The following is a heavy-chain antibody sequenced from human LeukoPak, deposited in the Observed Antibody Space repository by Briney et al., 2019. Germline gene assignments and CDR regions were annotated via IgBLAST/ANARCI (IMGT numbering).Heavy chain of an antibody. CDR2: INPSGGST. V-gene: IGHV1-46*01. CDR1: GYTFTSYY. J-gene: IGHJ6*02. CDR3: ARDPPRSSLRGQYYYYYGMDV. Sequence: ASVKVSCKASGYTFTSYYMHWVRQAPGQGLEWMGIINPSGGSTSYAQKFQGRVTMTRDTSTSTVYMELSSLRSDDTAVYYCARDPPRSSLRGQYYYYYGMDVWGQGATVTVSS.